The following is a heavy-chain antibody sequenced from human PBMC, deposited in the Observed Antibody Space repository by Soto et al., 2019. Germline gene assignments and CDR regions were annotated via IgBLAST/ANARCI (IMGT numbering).Heavy chain of an antibody. D-gene: IGHD6-19*01. CDR1: GDTFSSYA. J-gene: IGHJ4*02. CDR2: IIPIFGTA. V-gene: IGHV1-69*12. CDR3: AQGSVYSSGWRIDY. Sequence: QVQLVQSGAEVKKPGSSVKVSCKASGDTFSSYAISWVRQAPGQGLEWMGGIIPIFGTANYAQKFQGRVTITADESTRTAYMELSSLRSEDTAVYYWAQGSVYSSGWRIDYWGQGTLVTVSS.